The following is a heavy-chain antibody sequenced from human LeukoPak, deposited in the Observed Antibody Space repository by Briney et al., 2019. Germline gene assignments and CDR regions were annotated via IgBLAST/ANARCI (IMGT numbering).Heavy chain of an antibody. J-gene: IGHJ4*02. Sequence: ASVKVSCKASGYTFTDYYMHWVRQAPGQGIQWMGRINPKTGGTNYAQKFQGRVTMTGDTSISTAYMELSRLGSDDTAVYYCARRVQTTGVFDYWGQGTLVTVSS. CDR3: ARRVQTTGVFDY. V-gene: IGHV1-2*06. D-gene: IGHD2-8*01. CDR1: GYTFTDYY. CDR2: INPKTGGT.